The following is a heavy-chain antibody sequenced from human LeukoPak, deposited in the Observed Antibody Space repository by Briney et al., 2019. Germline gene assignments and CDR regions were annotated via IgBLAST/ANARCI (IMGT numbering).Heavy chain of an antibody. CDR3: AKDRGLPSLKGSGARGNMDV. CDR1: GFSFSTYG. D-gene: IGHD3-10*01. CDR2: ITYDGYYK. V-gene: IGHV3-30*18. Sequence: GGSLRLSCAASGFSFSTYGMHWVRQAPGKGLEWVAVITYDGYYKYYANSVKGRFTISSDNSKNTLYLQMNSLRAEDTAVYYCAKDRGLPSLKGSGARGNMDVWGQGTTVTVSS. J-gene: IGHJ6*02.